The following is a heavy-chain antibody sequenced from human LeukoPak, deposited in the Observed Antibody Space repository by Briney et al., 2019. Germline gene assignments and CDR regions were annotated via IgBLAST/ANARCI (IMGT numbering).Heavy chain of an antibody. V-gene: IGHV4-34*01. CDR3: ASHAHTNWLVP. Sequence: SETLSLTCAVYGGSFSGYYWSWIRQPPGKGLEWIGEINHSGRTNYNPSLKSRVTISVDPSKNQFSLKLSPVTAADTAVYYFASHAHTNWLVPWGQGTRVTVSS. J-gene: IGHJ5*02. CDR1: GGSFSGYY. CDR2: INHSGRT. D-gene: IGHD1-26*01.